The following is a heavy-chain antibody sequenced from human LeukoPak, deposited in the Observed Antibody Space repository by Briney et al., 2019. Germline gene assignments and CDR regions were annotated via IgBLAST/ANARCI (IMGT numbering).Heavy chain of an antibody. J-gene: IGHJ4*02. D-gene: IGHD6-19*01. CDR1: GFTCSSYE. CDR3: ARGGSGWYYFDY. Sequence: GGSLRPSCAASGFTCSSYEMNWVRQAPGKGLEWVSYISSSGSTIYYADSVKGRFTISRDNAKNSLYLQMNSLRAEDTAVYYCARGGSGWYYFDYWGQGTLVTVSS. V-gene: IGHV3-48*03. CDR2: ISSSGSTI.